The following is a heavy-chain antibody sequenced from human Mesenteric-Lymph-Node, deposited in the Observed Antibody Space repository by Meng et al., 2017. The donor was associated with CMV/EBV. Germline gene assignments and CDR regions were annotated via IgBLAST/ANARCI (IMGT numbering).Heavy chain of an antibody. Sequence: GESLKISCAASGFTFSSYWMSWVRQAPGKGLEWVANIKQDGSEKYYVDSVKGRFTISRDNAKNSLYLQMNSLRAEDTAVYYSARGLLYDSSGYYLPRFDFWGQGTLVTVSS. CDR3: ARGLLYDSSGYYLPRFDF. V-gene: IGHV3-7*01. CDR2: IKQDGSEK. CDR1: GFTFSSYW. D-gene: IGHD3-22*01. J-gene: IGHJ4*02.